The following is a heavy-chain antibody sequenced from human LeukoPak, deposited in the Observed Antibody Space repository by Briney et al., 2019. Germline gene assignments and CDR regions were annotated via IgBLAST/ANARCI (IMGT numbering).Heavy chain of an antibody. CDR1: GYSFTSYW. Sequence: GSLKISCKGSGYSFTSYWIGWVRQVPGKGLEWMGIIYPGDSDTRHSPSFQGQVTISADKSISTAYLQWSSLKASDTAMYYCARLGSSGLNWFDPWGQGTLVTVSS. CDR3: ARLGSSGLNWFDP. V-gene: IGHV5-51*01. J-gene: IGHJ5*02. D-gene: IGHD6-19*01. CDR2: IYPGDSDT.